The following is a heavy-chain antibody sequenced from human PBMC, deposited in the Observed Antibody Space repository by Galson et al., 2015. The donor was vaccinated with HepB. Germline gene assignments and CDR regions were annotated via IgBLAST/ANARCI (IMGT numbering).Heavy chain of an antibody. V-gene: IGHV3-33*07. D-gene: IGHD3-16*01. Sequence: SLRLSCAASGFDFRQYGMDWVRQAPGKGLEWVAIVWFDGSQTHYANSLKGRFTISRDNSKNILYLQMDSLRVEDTAVYYCATERPDGGMGVWGKGTTVIVSS. CDR3: ATERPDGGMGV. CDR1: GFDFRQYG. J-gene: IGHJ6*04. CDR2: VWFDGSQT.